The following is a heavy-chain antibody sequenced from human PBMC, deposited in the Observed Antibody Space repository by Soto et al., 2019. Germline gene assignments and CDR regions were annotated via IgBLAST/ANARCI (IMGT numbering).Heavy chain of an antibody. Sequence: ASVKVSCKASGYTFTGYYMHWVRQAPGQGLEWMGWINPNSGGTNYAQKFQGWVTMTRDTSISTAYMELSRLRSDDTAVYYCARDHVACSSTSCYASSPGDSWGQGTLVTVSS. V-gene: IGHV1-2*04. CDR2: INPNSGGT. CDR1: GYTFTGYY. D-gene: IGHD2-2*01. CDR3: ARDHVACSSTSCYASSPGDS. J-gene: IGHJ5*01.